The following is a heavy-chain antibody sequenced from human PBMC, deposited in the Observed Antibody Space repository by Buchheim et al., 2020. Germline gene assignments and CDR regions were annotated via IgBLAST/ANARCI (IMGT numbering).Heavy chain of an antibody. Sequence: QVQLQESGPGLVKPSETLSLTCTVSGGSISSYYWSWIRQPPGKGLEWIGYIYYSGSTNYNPSLKSRVTISVDTSKNQFSLKLSSVTAADTAVYYCARDPFPDDYSNYDDYYYGMDVWGQGTT. D-gene: IGHD4-11*01. CDR3: ARDPFPDDYSNYDDYYYGMDV. V-gene: IGHV4-59*12. CDR1: GGSISSYY. CDR2: IYYSGST. J-gene: IGHJ6*02.